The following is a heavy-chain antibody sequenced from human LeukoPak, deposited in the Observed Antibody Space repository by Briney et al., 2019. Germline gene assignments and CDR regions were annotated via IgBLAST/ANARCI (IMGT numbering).Heavy chain of an antibody. Sequence: TGGSLRLSCAVSGFTVSSNYMSWVRQPPGKGLEWVSVIYSGGSTYYADSVKGRFTISRHDSRDTLYLQMNSLRVEDTAVYYCTREPSTAAAGLDYWGQGTLVTVSS. D-gene: IGHD6-13*01. CDR2: IYSGGST. V-gene: IGHV3-53*04. CDR3: TREPSTAAAGLDY. CDR1: GFTVSSNY. J-gene: IGHJ4*02.